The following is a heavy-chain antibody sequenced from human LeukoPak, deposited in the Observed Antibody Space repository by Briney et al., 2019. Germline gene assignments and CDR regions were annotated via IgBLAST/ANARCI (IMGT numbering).Heavy chain of an antibody. CDR3: ARLGGGYYDVLTGYPREYYFDY. Sequence: GESLKISCKGSGYSFTSYWIGWVRQMPGKGLEWMGSIYPGDSDTRYSPSFQGQVTISVDKSISTAYLQWSSLKASDSAMYYCARLGGGYYDVLTGYPREYYFDYWGQGTLATVSS. J-gene: IGHJ4*02. CDR2: IYPGDSDT. V-gene: IGHV5-51*01. CDR1: GYSFTSYW. D-gene: IGHD3-9*01.